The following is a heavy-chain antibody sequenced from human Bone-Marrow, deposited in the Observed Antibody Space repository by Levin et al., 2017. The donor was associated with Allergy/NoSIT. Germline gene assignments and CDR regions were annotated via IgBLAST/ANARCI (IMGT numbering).Heavy chain of an antibody. Sequence: KISCKASGGTFSSCAISWVRQAPGQGLEWMGGIIPIFGTADYAQKFQGRVTITADKSTTTAYMELSSLRSEDTAVYYCARVEQLEGYYYNYAMDVWGQGTTVTVSS. CDR3: ARVEQLEGYYYNYAMDV. CDR2: IIPIFGTA. CDR1: GGTFSSCA. V-gene: IGHV1-69*06. D-gene: IGHD6-6*01. J-gene: IGHJ6*02.